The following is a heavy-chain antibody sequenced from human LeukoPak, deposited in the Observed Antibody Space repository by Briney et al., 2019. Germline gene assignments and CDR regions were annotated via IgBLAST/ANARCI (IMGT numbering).Heavy chain of an antibody. CDR3: ARDLENWFDP. CDR1: GGSISSYY. D-gene: IGHD5-24*01. V-gene: IGHV4-4*07. Sequence: PSETLSLTCTVSGGSISSYYWSWIRQPAGKGLEWIGRIYTSGSTDYNPSLKSRVTMSVDMSKNQFSLRLSSVTAADTAVYYCARDLENWFDPWGQGTLVTVSS. CDR2: IYTSGST. J-gene: IGHJ5*02.